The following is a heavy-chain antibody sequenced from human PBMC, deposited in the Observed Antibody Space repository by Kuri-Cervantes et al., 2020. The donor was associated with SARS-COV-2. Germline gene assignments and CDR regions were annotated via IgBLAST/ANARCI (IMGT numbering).Heavy chain of an antibody. Sequence: SETLSLTCTVSDGSISSYYWSWIRQPAGKGLEWIGRIYTSGSTNYNPSLKSPVTMSVDTSKNQFSLKLSSVTAADTAVYYCARERYSSGSAFDIWGQGTMVTVSS. CDR1: DGSISSYY. V-gene: IGHV4-4*07. CDR2: IYTSGST. CDR3: ARERYSSGSAFDI. D-gene: IGHD6-19*01. J-gene: IGHJ3*02.